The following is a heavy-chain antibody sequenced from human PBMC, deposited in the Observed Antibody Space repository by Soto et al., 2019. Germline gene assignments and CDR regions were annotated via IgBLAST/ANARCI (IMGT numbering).Heavy chain of an antibody. CDR1: GFTFSDYY. V-gene: IGHV3-11*06. J-gene: IGHJ5*02. Sequence: TGGSLRLSCAASGFTFSDYYMSWIRQAPGKGLEWVSYISSSSSYTNYADSVKGRFTISRDNAKNSLYLQMNSLRAEDTAVYYCARVTDIVVVPAAIREAWFDPWGQGTLVTVSS. CDR2: ISSSSSYT. CDR3: ARVTDIVVVPAAIREAWFDP. D-gene: IGHD2-2*02.